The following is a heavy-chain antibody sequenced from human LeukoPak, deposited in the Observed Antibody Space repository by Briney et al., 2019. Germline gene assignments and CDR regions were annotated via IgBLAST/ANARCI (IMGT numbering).Heavy chain of an antibody. Sequence: SETLSLTCTVSGVSISSSTYYWGWIRQPPGKGLEWIGSIYYSGGTYYNPSLKSRVTISVDTSKNQFSPKLSSVTAADTAVYYCARDRSRIYDFEYWGQGTLVTVSS. D-gene: IGHD6-13*01. CDR2: IYYSGGT. V-gene: IGHV4-39*07. CDR1: GVSISSSTYY. J-gene: IGHJ4*02. CDR3: ARDRSRIYDFEY.